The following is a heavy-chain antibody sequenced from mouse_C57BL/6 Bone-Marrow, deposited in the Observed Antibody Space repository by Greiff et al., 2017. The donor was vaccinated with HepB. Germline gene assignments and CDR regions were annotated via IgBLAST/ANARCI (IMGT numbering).Heavy chain of an antibody. V-gene: IGHV3-6*01. CDR2: ISYDGSN. CDR3: ARAYYSNFFWYFDV. Sequence: EVKLQESGPGLVKPSQSLSLTCSVTGYSITSGYYWNWIRQFPGNKLEWMGYISYDGSNNYNPSLKNRISITRDTSKNQFFLKLNSVTTEDTATYYCARAYYSNFFWYFDVWGTGTTVTVSS. CDR1: GYSITSGYY. J-gene: IGHJ1*03. D-gene: IGHD2-5*01.